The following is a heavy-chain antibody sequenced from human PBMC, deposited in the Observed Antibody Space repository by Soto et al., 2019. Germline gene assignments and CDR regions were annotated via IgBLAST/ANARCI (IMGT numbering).Heavy chain of an antibody. CDR3: ARKDYGDYAFDY. CDR2: IYYSGST. V-gene: IGHV4-59*01. J-gene: IGHJ4*02. D-gene: IGHD4-17*01. Sequence: PSETLSLTCTVSGGSISSYYWSWIRQPPGKGLEWIGHIYYSGSTNYNPSLKSRVTISVDTSKNRFSLKLSSVTAADTAVYYCARKDYGDYAFDYWGQGTLVTVSS. CDR1: GGSISSYY.